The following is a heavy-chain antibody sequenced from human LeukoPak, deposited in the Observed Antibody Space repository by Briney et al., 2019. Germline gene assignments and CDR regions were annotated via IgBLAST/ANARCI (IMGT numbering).Heavy chain of an antibody. J-gene: IGHJ1*01. V-gene: IGHV3-23*01. CDR2: ISGSGHST. CDR1: GFTVSGNY. CDR3: AKVAQHRYNGGRDQEYFHH. Sequence: GGSLRLSCAVSGFTVSGNYMTWVRQAPGKGLEWVSSISGSGHSTDYADSVKGRFTISRYSSKSTVYLQMNSLRAEDTAVYYCAKVAQHRYNGGRDQEYFHHWGQGTLVTVSS. D-gene: IGHD6-19*01.